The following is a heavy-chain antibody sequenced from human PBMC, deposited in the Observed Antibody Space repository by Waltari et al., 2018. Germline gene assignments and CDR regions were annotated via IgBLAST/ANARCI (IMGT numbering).Heavy chain of an antibody. CDR3: ARRYSSSWVPFDY. CDR1: GGSFSGYY. J-gene: IGHJ4*02. Sequence: QVQLQQWGAGLLKPSETLSLTCAVYGGSFSGYYWSWIRQPPGKGLEWIGEINHSGSTNSNPSLKSRFTISVDTSKNQFSLKLSSVTAADTAVYYCARRYSSSWVPFDYWGQGTLVTVSS. CDR2: INHSGST. V-gene: IGHV4-34*01. D-gene: IGHD6-13*01.